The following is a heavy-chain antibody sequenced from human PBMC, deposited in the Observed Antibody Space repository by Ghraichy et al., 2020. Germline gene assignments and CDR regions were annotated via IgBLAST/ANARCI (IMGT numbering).Heavy chain of an antibody. D-gene: IGHD3-10*01. Sequence: SETLSLTCAVYGGSFSGYYWSWIRQPPGKGLEWIGEINHSGSTNYNPSLKSRVTISVDTSKNQFSLKLSSVTAADTAVYYCARGYYYGSGSYLARSNAFDIWGQGTMVTVSS. CDR2: INHSGST. V-gene: IGHV4-34*01. CDR1: GGSFSGYY. CDR3: ARGYYYGSGSYLARSNAFDI. J-gene: IGHJ3*02.